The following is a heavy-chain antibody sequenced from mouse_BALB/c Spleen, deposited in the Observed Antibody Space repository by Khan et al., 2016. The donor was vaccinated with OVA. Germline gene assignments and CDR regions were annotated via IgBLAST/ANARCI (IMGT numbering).Heavy chain of an antibody. CDR1: GYTFTTYT. CDR3: VREGAYYRSDGWFAY. CDR2: IIPSNDYT. V-gene: IGHV1-4*01. Sequence: VQLQQSGAELARPGASVKMSCKASGYTFTTYTIHWVKQRPGQGLEWIGYIIPSNDYTNYNQKFTARATLTADKSSSTAYMQLSSLTSEDSAVYYCVREGAYYRSDGWFAYWGQGTLVTVSA. J-gene: IGHJ3*01. D-gene: IGHD2-14*01.